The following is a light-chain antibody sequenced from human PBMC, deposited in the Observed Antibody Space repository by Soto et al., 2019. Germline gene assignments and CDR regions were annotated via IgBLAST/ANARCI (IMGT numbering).Light chain of an antibody. V-gene: IGKV1-9*01. J-gene: IGKJ1*01. CDR1: LGISSY. CDR3: QQLNSYPHT. Sequence: DIPLTQSPSFLSASVGDRVTITCRASLGISSYLAWYQQKPGKSPKLLIYAASTLQSGVSSRFSGIGSGTEFTLTISSLQPEDFATYYCQQLNSYPHTFGQGTKVEIK. CDR2: AAS.